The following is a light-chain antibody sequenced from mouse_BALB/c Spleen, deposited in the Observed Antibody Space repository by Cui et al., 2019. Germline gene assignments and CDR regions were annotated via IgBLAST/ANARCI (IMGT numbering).Light chain of an antibody. CDR3: QQGSSYPRT. CDR2: DTS. V-gene: IGKV4-55*01. CDR1: SSVSY. J-gene: IGKJ1*01. Sequence: QVDITQTQAIITASPGEKVNITCSASSSVSYMYWYQQKPGSSPRLLIYDTSNLASGVPVRFSGSGSGTSYSLTISRMEAEDAATYYCQQGSSYPRTFGGGTKLEIK.